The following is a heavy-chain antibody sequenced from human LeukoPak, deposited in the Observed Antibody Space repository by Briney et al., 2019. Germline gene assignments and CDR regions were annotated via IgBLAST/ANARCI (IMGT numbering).Heavy chain of an antibody. CDR1: GFTFNSYS. Sequence: PGGSLRLSCAASGFTFNSYSMNWVRQAPGKGLEWVSSISSSSSYMKYADSVMGRFTISRDNAKNSLYLQMNSLRAEDTAVYYCARDVGPLLWFGELPTNYYYYGMDVWGQGTTVTVSS. CDR3: ARDVGPLLWFGELPTNYYYYGMDV. V-gene: IGHV3-21*01. J-gene: IGHJ6*02. D-gene: IGHD3-10*01. CDR2: ISSSSSYM.